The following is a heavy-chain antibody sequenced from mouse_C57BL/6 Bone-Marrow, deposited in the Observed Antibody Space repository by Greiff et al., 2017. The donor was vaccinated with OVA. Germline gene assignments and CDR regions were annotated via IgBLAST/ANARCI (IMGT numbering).Heavy chain of an antibody. CDR3: ARYYYSNGYFDV. CDR2: IYPRSGNT. J-gene: IGHJ1*03. CDR1: GYTFTSYG. D-gene: IGHD2-5*01. V-gene: IGHV1-81*01. Sequence: QVQLQQSGAELARPGASVKLSCKASGYTFTSYGISWVKQRTGQGLEWIGEIYPRSGNTYYNEKFKGKATLTADKSSSTAYMELRSLTSEDSAVYFCARYYYSNGYFDVWGTGTTVTVSS.